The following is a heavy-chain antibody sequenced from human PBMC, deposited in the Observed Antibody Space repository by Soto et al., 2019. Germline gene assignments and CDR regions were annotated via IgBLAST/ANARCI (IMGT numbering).Heavy chain of an antibody. CDR1: GGSFSGYY. Sequence: SETLSLTCAVYGGSFSGYYWSWIRQPPGKGLEWIGEINHSGSTTYNQSLKSRVTISVDTSKNQFSLKLSSVTAADTAVYYCASGPVFWSGYYVYWGQGTLVTVSS. CDR2: INHSGST. D-gene: IGHD3-3*01. J-gene: IGHJ4*02. V-gene: IGHV4-34*01. CDR3: ASGPVFWSGYYVY.